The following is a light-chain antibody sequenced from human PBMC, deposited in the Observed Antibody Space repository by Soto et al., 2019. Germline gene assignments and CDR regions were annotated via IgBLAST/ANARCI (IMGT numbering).Light chain of an antibody. CDR2: GAS. CDR3: QHYNNWPL. V-gene: IGKV3-15*01. CDR1: QSVSSN. Sequence: EIVMTQSPATLSVSPGERATLSCRASQSVSSNSAWYQQKPGQAPRLLIYGASTRATGIPARFSGSGSGTEFTLTISSLQSEDFAVYYCQHYNNWPLFGPGTKVDN. J-gene: IGKJ3*01.